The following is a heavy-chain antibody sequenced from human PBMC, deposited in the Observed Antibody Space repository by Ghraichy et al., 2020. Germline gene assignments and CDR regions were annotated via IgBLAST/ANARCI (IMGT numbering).Heavy chain of an antibody. V-gene: IGHV1-69*06. J-gene: IGHJ4*02. CDR3: TSSPGHGGKSDAEY. CDR2: IIPIFGTT. CDR1: GGHVSSQV. Sequence: SVKVSCKAAGGHVSSQVLSWVRQAPGLGLEWMGGIIPIFGTTNYAQKFQGRVTITADKSAGTAYMDLSSLRSEDTAVYYCTSSPGHGGKSDAEYWGQGTLVTVSS. D-gene: IGHD4-23*01.